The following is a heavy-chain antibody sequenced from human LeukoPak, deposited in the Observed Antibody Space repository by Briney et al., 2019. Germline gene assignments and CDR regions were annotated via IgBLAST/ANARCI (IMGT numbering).Heavy chain of an antibody. J-gene: IGHJ5*02. CDR2: INPSGGST. Sequence: ASVKVSCKASGYTFTSYYMRWVRQAPGQGLEWMGIINPSGGSTSYAQKFQGRVTMTRDTSTSTVYMELSSLRSEDTAVYYCARGNYSGSYYDFWSGTEGFDPWGQGTLVTVSS. CDR3: ARGNYSGSYYDFWSGTEGFDP. D-gene: IGHD3-3*01. V-gene: IGHV1-46*03. CDR1: GYTFTSYY.